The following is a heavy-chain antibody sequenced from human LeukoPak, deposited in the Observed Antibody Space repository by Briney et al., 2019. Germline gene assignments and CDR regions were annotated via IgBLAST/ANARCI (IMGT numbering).Heavy chain of an antibody. CDR3: ARHLASSSWGNYYYGMDV. D-gene: IGHD6-13*01. V-gene: IGHV3-33*08. Sequence: GGSLRLSCAASGFTFSSYGMHWVRQAPGKGLEWVAVIWYDGSNKYYADSVKGRFTISRDNSKNTLYLQMNSLRAEDTAVYYCARHLASSSWGNYYYGMDVWGQGTTVTVSS. CDR2: IWYDGSNK. J-gene: IGHJ6*02. CDR1: GFTFSSYG.